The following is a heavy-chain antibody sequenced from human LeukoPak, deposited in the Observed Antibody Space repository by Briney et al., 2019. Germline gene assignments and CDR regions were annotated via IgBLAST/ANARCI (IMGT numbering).Heavy chain of an antibody. D-gene: IGHD7-27*01. J-gene: IGHJ4*02. CDR2: INQDGSEK. Sequence: GGSLRVSCAASGFTFSSYWMSWVRQAPGKGLEWVANINQDGSEKYYVDSVKGRFTISRDNPKKSLYLQMNSLRDEDTAVYYCARAYWGSVDYWGQGTLVTVSS. V-gene: IGHV3-7*03. CDR3: ARAYWGSVDY. CDR1: GFTFSSYW.